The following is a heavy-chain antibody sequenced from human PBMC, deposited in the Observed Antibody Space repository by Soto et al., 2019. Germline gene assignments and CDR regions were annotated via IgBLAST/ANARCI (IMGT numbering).Heavy chain of an antibody. CDR2: IYYSGST. D-gene: IGHD1-26*01. CDR3: AVIYSGSPGGTLRY. Sequence: QVQLQESGPGLVKPSQTLSLTCTVSGGSISSGGYYWSWILQHPGKGLEWIGYIYYSGSTYYNPSLKSRVTISVDTSKNQFSLKLSSVTAADTAVYYCAVIYSGSPGGTLRYWGQGTLVTVSS. V-gene: IGHV4-31*03. J-gene: IGHJ4*02. CDR1: GGSISSGGYY.